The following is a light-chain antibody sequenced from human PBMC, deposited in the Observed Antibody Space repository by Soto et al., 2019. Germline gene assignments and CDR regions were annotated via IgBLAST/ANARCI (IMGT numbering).Light chain of an antibody. CDR1: QRVSSY. CDR3: QLRRT. J-gene: IGKJ2*01. CDR2: DAS. Sequence: EIVLTQSPATLSLSPGERATLSCRASQRVSSYLAWYQQKPGQAPRLLIYDASNRATGIPARFSGSGSGTDFTLTISSLEPEDFTVYYCQLRRTFGQGTKLEIK. V-gene: IGKV3-11*01.